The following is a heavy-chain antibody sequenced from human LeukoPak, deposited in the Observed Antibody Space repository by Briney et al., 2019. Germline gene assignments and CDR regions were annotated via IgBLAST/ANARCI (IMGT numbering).Heavy chain of an antibody. J-gene: IGHJ5*02. CDR1: GGSISSSSYY. V-gene: IGHV4-39*01. D-gene: IGHD1-26*01. Sequence: SETLSLTCTVSGGSISSSSYYWGWIRRPPGKGLEWIGSIYYSGSTYYNPSLKSRVTISVDTSKNQFSLKLSSVTAADTTVYYCARLIVGATPNWFDPWGQGTLVTVSS. CDR3: ARLIVGATPNWFDP. CDR2: IYYSGST.